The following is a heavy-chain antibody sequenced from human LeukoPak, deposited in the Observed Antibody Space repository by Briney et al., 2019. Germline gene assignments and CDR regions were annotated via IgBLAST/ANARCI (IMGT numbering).Heavy chain of an antibody. V-gene: IGHV3-20*01. CDR2: INWNGGST. D-gene: IGHD2-15*01. J-gene: IGHJ6*03. CDR3: VRGVVETTYYYYYMDV. Sequence: GGSLRLSCAASGFTFDDYGMTWVRQAPGKGLEWISGINWNGGSTTYADSVKGRFTISRDNAKNSLYLQMNSLRAEDTALYHCVRGVVETTYYYYYMDVWGKGTTVTVSS. CDR1: GFTFDDYG.